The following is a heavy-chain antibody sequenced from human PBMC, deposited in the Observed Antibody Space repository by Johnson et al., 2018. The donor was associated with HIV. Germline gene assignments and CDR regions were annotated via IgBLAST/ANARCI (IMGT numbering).Heavy chain of an antibody. V-gene: IGHV3-9*01. CDR3: ARDMAAAGKGGAFDI. Sequence: VQLVESGGDLVQPGGSLRLSCAASGFTFDDYAMHWVRQAPGKGLEWVSGISWNSGSIGYADSVKGRFTISRDNAKNSLYLQMNSLRAEDTALYYCARDMAAAGKGGAFDIWGQGTMVTVSS. D-gene: IGHD6-13*01. J-gene: IGHJ3*02. CDR2: ISWNSGSI. CDR1: GFTFDDYA.